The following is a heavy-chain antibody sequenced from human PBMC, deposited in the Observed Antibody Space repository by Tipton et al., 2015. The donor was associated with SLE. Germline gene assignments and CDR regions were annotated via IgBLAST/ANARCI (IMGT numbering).Heavy chain of an antibody. CDR2: IYTSGRT. J-gene: IGHJ6*02. Sequence: TLSLTCTVSGGSISSGSSYWSWIRQPAGKGLEWIGRIYTSGRTNFNPSLKSRVTISVDTSKNQFSLKLSSVTAADTAVYYCARGRYDILTGYFPYYYYYGMDVWGQGTTVTVSS. D-gene: IGHD3-9*01. CDR3: ARGRYDILTGYFPYYYYYGMDV. CDR1: GGSISSGSSY. V-gene: IGHV4-61*02.